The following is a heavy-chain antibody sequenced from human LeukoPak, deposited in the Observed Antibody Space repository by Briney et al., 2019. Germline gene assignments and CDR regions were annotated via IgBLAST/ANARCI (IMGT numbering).Heavy chain of an antibody. CDR1: GFTVNSNY. Sequence: GGSLRLSCAASGFTVNSNYMTWVRQAPGKRLEWVSLIYSTGTTYYADSVKGRFTISRDNSKNTLYLQMNSLRAEDTAVYYCARLVIDYGDRRLDYWGQGTLVTVSS. CDR3: ARLVIDYGDRRLDY. J-gene: IGHJ4*02. CDR2: IYSTGTT. V-gene: IGHV3-66*02. D-gene: IGHD4-17*01.